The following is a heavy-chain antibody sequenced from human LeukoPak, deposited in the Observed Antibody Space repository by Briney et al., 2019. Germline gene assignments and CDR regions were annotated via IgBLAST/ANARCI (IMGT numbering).Heavy chain of an antibody. D-gene: IGHD5-12*01. V-gene: IGHV5-51*01. CDR3: ARRERYTGYD. CDR2: IYPGDSDT. CDR1: GYSFTSSW. J-gene: IGHJ4*02. Sequence: GESLKISCKGSGYSFTSSWIGWVRQMSGKGLEWMGVIYPGDSDTRYSPSFQGQVTISADKSSSTAYLQWSSLKASDTATYYCARRERYTGYDWGQGTLVTVSS.